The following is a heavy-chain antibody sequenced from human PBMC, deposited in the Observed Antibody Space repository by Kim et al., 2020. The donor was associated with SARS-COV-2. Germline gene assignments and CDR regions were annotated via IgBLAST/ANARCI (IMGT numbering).Heavy chain of an antibody. CDR1: GFTFSDYY. Sequence: GGSLRLSCAASGFTFSDYYMSWIRQAPGKGLEWVSYISSSSYTNYADAVKGRFTLSRDNAKNSLYLQMNSLRAEDTAVYYCARRVYYYGSGSYLDYWGQGTLVTVSS. CDR3: ARRVYYYGSGSYLDY. CDR2: ISSSSYT. D-gene: IGHD3-10*01. J-gene: IGHJ4*02. V-gene: IGHV3-11*03.